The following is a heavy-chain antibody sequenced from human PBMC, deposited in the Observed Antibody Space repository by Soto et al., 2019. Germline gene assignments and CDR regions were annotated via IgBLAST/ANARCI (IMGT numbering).Heavy chain of an antibody. D-gene: IGHD6-19*01. CDR3: ARADSSGWYPNYYYYGMDV. CDR2: VNTNSGNT. Sequence: ASVKVSCKASGYTFSCCDINWVRQAPGQGLEWLGWVNTNSGNTGSAQRFQGRVTMTRDTSISTAYMELSSLRSEDTAVYYCARADSSGWYPNYYYYGMDVWGQGTTVTSP. J-gene: IGHJ6*02. V-gene: IGHV1-8*01. CDR1: GYTFSCCD.